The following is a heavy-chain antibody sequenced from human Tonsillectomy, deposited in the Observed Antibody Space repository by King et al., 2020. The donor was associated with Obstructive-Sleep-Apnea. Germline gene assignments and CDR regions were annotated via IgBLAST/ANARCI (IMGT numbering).Heavy chain of an antibody. D-gene: IGHD3-10*01. V-gene: IGHV3-48*01. J-gene: IGHJ5*02. Sequence: VQLVESGGGLVQPGGSLRLSCAASGFTFRSYSMNWVRQAPGKGLEWGSYISSSSSTIYYADSVKGRLTISRDNAKNSLYLQMNSLRAEVTAVYYCASDGITMVRGVIMRWFDPWGQGTLVTVSS. CDR1: GFTFRSYS. CDR2: ISSSSSTI. CDR3: ASDGITMVRGVIMRWFDP.